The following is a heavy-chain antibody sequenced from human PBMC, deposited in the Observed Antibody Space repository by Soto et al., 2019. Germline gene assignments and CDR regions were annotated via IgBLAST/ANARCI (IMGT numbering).Heavy chain of an antibody. D-gene: IGHD6-19*01. V-gene: IGHV3-30*18. J-gene: IGHJ4*02. Sequence: QVQLVESGGGVVQPGTSLRLSCAASGFTFSGYGVHWVRQAPGKGLEWVATISYDETATYYSDSVKGRFTISRDNSKNTLFLQMNSLRTEDTGIYFCAKETIEVGGPNYFDYWGQGTLVTVSS. CDR2: ISYDETAT. CDR1: GFTFSGYG. CDR3: AKETIEVGGPNYFDY.